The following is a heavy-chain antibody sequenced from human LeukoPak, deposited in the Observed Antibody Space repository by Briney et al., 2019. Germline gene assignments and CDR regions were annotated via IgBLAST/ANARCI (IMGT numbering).Heavy chain of an antibody. Sequence: PGRCLRLSCAASEFSFSSYWTHWARQAPGKGLGWGSRISPDGSSASYADSVRGRFTISRDNAKNTLYLQMKSLRAEETAVYYCARDPSGWHSIDYWGQGNLVTASS. CDR2: ISPDGSSA. J-gene: IGHJ4*02. V-gene: IGHV3-74*01. CDR3: ARDPSGWHSIDY. CDR1: EFSFSSYW. D-gene: IGHD6-19*01.